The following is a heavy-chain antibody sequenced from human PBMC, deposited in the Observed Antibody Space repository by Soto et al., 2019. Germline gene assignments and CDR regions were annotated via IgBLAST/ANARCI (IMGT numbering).Heavy chain of an antibody. D-gene: IGHD2-15*01. Sequence: QVQLVESGGGVVQPGRSLRLSCAASGFTFSSYGMHWVRQAPGKGLEWVAVIWYDGSNKYYADSVKGRFTISRDNSKNTLYLQMNSLRAEDTAVYYCARDPLGCSGGSCYFDRWFDPWGQGTLVTVSS. CDR3: ARDPLGCSGGSCYFDRWFDP. V-gene: IGHV3-33*01. CDR2: IWYDGSNK. CDR1: GFTFSSYG. J-gene: IGHJ5*02.